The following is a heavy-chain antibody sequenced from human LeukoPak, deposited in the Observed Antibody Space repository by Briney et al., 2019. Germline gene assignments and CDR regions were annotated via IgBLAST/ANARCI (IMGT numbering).Heavy chain of an antibody. CDR1: TFTFSDYY. D-gene: IGHD3-3*01. J-gene: IGHJ3*02. CDR3: ARRDWVSGAVRAFDI. V-gene: IGHV3-11*04. Sequence: GGSLRLSCVGYTFTFSDYYMSWIRQVPGKGLEWGSYISNDRVKKYYVDSVRGRFTISRDNSKKSMYLQMSARRDVDPPVYYCARRDWVSGAVRAFDIWGQGTMVTVSS. CDR2: ISNDRVKK.